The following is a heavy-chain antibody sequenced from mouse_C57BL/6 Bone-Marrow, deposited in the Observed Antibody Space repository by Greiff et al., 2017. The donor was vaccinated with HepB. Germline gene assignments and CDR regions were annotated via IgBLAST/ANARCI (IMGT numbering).Heavy chain of an antibody. CDR3: ARERSKNY. V-gene: IGHV1-19*01. D-gene: IGHD2-5*01. CDR1: GYTFTDYY. CDR2: INPYNGGT. J-gene: IGHJ2*01. Sequence: EVKLMESGPVLVKPGASVKMSCKASGYTFTDYYMNWVKQSHGKSLEWIGVINPYNGGTSYNQKFKGKATLTVDKSSSTAYMELNSLTSEDSAVYYCARERSKNYWGQGTTLTVSS.